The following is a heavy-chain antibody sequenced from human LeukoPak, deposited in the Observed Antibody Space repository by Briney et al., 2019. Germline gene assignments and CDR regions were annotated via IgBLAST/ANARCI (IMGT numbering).Heavy chain of an antibody. Sequence: PSETLSLTCAVYGASFSGYYWAWIRQPPGKGLEWIGEINHSGSTDYTPSLKSRTTISVDTSENQFFLKLSSVTAADTAVYYCAREDAGGMDVWGQGTTVTVSS. V-gene: IGHV4-34*01. CDR3: AREDAGGMDV. CDR1: GASFSGYY. D-gene: IGHD1-1*01. CDR2: INHSGST. J-gene: IGHJ6*02.